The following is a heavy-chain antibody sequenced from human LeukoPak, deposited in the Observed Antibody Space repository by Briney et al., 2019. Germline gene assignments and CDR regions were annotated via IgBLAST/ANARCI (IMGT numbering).Heavy chain of an antibody. Sequence: QPGGSLRLSCVASQFTFSSYAMSWVRQAPGKGLEWVSTISDRGDNTHHADSVKGRFTISRDNSKNTLYLQMNSLRAEDTAVYYCARSYYYDSSHTADYWGQGTLDTVSS. V-gene: IGHV3-23*01. CDR1: QFTFSSYA. J-gene: IGHJ4*02. CDR2: ISDRGDNT. D-gene: IGHD3-22*01. CDR3: ARSYYYDSSHTADY.